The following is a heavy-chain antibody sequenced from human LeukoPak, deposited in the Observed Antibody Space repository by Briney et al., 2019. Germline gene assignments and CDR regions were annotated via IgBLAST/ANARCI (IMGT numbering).Heavy chain of an antibody. J-gene: IGHJ4*02. CDR1: GFTFSNAW. V-gene: IGHV3-15*01. CDR3: TTDPNTYYDFWSGYYTGHGTFDY. CDR2: IKSKTDGGTT. Sequence: PGGSLRLSCAASGFTFSNAWMSWVRQAPGKGLEWVGRIKSKTDGGTTDYAAPVKGRFTISRDDSKNTLYLQMNSLKTEDTAVYYCTTDPNTYYDFWSGYYTGHGTFDYWGQGTLVTVSS. D-gene: IGHD3-3*01.